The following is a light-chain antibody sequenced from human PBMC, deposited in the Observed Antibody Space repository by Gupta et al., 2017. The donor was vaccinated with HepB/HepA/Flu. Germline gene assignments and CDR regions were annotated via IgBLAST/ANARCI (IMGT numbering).Light chain of an antibody. CDR1: SSSFGGNY. CDR3: AAWDDSLSAVV. CDR2: RNN. J-gene: IGLJ2*01. Sequence: QSVLTQPPSASGTPGQRVTFSCSGSSSSFGGNYVYWYQQLPGTAPKLLIYRNNQRLSGVPDRFSGSKSGTSASLAISGLRSEDEADYYCAAWDDSLSAVVFGGGTKLTV. V-gene: IGLV1-47*01.